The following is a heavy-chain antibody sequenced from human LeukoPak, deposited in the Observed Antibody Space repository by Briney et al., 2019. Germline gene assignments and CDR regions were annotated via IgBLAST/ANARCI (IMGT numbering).Heavy chain of an antibody. CDR3: TRAASSGPLFTYHMDV. CDR1: GYSISSGYY. CDR2: IYYSGST. J-gene: IGHJ6*03. D-gene: IGHD3-22*01. Sequence: SETLSLTCTVSGYSISSGYYWGWVRQPPGKGLDWIGSIYYSGSTYYNPSLKSRVTISVDTSKNQFSLKLSSVTAADTAVYYCTRAASSGPLFTYHMDVWGKGTTVTVSS. V-gene: IGHV4-38-2*02.